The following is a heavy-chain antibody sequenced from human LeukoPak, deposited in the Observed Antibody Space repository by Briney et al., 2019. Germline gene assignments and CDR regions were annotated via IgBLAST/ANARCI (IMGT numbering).Heavy chain of an antibody. CDR1: GYSFTSYW. D-gene: IGHD3-9*01. Sequence: GESLKISCKGSGYSFTSYWISWVRQMPGKGLEWMGRIDPSDSYTNYSPSFQGHVTISADKSISTAYLQWSSLRASDTAMYYCARHDDILTGSPDHWGQGTLVTVSS. CDR2: IDPSDSYT. CDR3: ARHDDILTGSPDH. J-gene: IGHJ4*02. V-gene: IGHV5-10-1*01.